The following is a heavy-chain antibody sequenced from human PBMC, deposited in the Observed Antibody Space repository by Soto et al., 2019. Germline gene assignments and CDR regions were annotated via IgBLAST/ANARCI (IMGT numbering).Heavy chain of an antibody. Sequence: EVQLVESGVGVGKPGGSLRLSCEPSGITLSNACMTCVRQAPGTGLEWVVRIKCKADGWTTEYGAPVKDRFIITRDDSENTQDLQMHRLKAEDTAGYYCATPRPGTHGYGYWGQGTLVTLSS. D-gene: IGHD5-18*01. CDR3: ATPRPGTHGYGY. CDR1: GITLSNAC. V-gene: IGHV3-15*01. CDR2: IKCKADGWTT. J-gene: IGHJ4*02.